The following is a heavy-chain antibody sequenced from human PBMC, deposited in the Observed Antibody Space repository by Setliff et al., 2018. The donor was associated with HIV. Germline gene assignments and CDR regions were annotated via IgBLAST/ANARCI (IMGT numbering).Heavy chain of an antibody. J-gene: IGHJ5*02. CDR3: AKQTVSSSWYNWFDP. V-gene: IGHV3-30*02. CDR2: IRYDGSNK. D-gene: IGHD6-13*01. Sequence: LRLSCAASGFTFSSYGMHWVRQAPGKGLEWVAFIRYDGSNKYYADTVKGRFTISRDNSKKTVYLQMNSLRAQDTAVYYCAKQTVSSSWYNWFDPWGQGTLVTVSS. CDR1: GFTFSSYG.